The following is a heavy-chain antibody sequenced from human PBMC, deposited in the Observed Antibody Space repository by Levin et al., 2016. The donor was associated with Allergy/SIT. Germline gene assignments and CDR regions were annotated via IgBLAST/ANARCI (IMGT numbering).Heavy chain of an antibody. D-gene: IGHD6-19*01. CDR3: AKSVSVAGTGPDYFHY. J-gene: IGHJ4*01. Sequence: ESLKISCAASEFTFSTYVMSWVRQAPGKGLEWVSAISGSGHNTHYADSVKGRFSISRDNSKNTVYLQMNSLRDEDTAAYYCAKSVSVAGTGPDYFHYWGHGTLVTVSS. CDR2: ISGSGHNT. V-gene: IGHV3-23*01. CDR1: EFTFSTYV.